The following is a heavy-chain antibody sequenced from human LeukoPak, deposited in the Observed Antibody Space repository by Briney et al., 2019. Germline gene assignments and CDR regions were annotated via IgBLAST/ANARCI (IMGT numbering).Heavy chain of an antibody. CDR3: ARQIAVAGAKDYYFDY. J-gene: IGHJ4*02. V-gene: IGHV1-46*01. CDR1: GYNLTAYH. D-gene: IGHD6-19*01. CDR2: INPSGGST. Sequence: ASVKVSCKTSGYNLTAYHMHWVRQAPGQGLEWMGIINPSGGSTSYAQKFQGRVTMTRDTSTSTVYMELSSLRSEDTAVYYCARQIAVAGAKDYYFDYWGQGTLVTVSS.